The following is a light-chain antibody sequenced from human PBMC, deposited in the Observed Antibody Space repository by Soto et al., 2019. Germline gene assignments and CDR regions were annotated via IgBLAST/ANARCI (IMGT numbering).Light chain of an antibody. Sequence: QSALTQPASVSGSPGQSITISCTGTRSDVGGYNYVSWYQQHPGKAPKLIIYDVSNRPSGVSNRFSGSKSGNTASLTISGLQAEDEADYYCRSYTSSSTVVFGGGTKVTVL. CDR2: DVS. J-gene: IGLJ2*01. CDR3: RSYTSSSTVV. CDR1: RSDVGGYNY. V-gene: IGLV2-14*01.